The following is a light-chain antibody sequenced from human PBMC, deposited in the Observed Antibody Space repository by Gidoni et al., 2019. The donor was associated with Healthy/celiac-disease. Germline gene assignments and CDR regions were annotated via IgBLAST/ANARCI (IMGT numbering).Light chain of an antibody. CDR1: SSDVGGYNY. CDR2: EVS. J-gene: IGLJ1*01. V-gene: IGLV2-8*01. Sequence: SALTQPPSPAGSPGPSVTISCTGTSSDVGGYNYVSWYQQHPGKAPKLMIYEVSKRPSGVPDRFSGSKSGNTASLTVSGLQAEDEADYYCSSYAGSNNVYVFGTGTKVTVL. CDR3: SSYAGSNNVYV.